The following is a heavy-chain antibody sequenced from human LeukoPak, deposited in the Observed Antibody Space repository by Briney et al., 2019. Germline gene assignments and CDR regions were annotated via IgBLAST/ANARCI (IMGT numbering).Heavy chain of an antibody. CDR2: VHYDGSNR. J-gene: IGHJ5*02. CDR3: ARAGTTIGGGYWFDP. D-gene: IGHD1-1*01. V-gene: IGHV3-30*12. Sequence: PGGSLRLSCAASGFTFSTYAMHWVRQPPGKGLEWVALVHYDGSNRYYGDFVKGRFTISRDNPKKTLYLQMNSLRAEDTAVYYCARAGTTIGGGYWFDPWGQGTLVTVSS. CDR1: GFTFSTYA.